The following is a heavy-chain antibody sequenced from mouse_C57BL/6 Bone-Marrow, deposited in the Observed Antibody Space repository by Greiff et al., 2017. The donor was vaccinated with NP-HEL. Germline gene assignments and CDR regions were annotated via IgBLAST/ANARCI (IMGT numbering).Heavy chain of an antibody. V-gene: IGHV1-64*01. CDR1: GYTFTSYW. Sequence: QVQLQQPGAELVKPGASVKLSCKASGYTFTSYWMHWVKQRPGQGLEWIGMIHSNSGSTNYNEKFKSKATLTVDKSSSTAYMQLSSLTSEDSAVYYCARLGYVTTVVAKDYFDYWGQGTTHTVSS. CDR2: IHSNSGST. J-gene: IGHJ2*01. D-gene: IGHD1-1*01. CDR3: ARLGYVTTVVAKDYFDY.